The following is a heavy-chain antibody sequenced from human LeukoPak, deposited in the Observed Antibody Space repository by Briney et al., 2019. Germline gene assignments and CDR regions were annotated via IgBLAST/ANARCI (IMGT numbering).Heavy chain of an antibody. V-gene: IGHV4-59*01. CDR1: GGSISSYY. J-gene: IGHJ4*02. CDR3: ARSSPKDYSNSD. Sequence: SETLSLTCTVSGGSISSYYWSWIRQPPGKGLEWIGYIYYSGSTNYNPSLKSRVTISVDTSKNQFSLKLSSVTAADTAVYYCARSSPKDYSNSDWGQGTLVTVSS. CDR2: IYYSGST. D-gene: IGHD4-11*01.